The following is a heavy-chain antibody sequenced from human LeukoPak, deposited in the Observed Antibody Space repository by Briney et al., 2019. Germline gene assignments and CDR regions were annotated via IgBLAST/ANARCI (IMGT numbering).Heavy chain of an antibody. V-gene: IGHV4-31*03. J-gene: IGHJ3*02. D-gene: IGHD3-22*01. CDR3: VRNFDSYNAFDI. CDR2: IFYNGNT. CDR1: GFSLSTSGMC. Sequence: SGPALVRPTQTLTLTCTFSGFSLSTSGMCVSWIRQHPGKGLEWIGYIFYNGNTYYNPSLKSRLTISGDTSENQFSLKLSSATAADTAVYYCVRNFDSYNAFDIWGQGTMVTVSS.